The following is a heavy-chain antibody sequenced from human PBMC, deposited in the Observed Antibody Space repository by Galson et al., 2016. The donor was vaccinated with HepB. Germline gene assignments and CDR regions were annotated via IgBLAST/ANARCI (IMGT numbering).Heavy chain of an antibody. D-gene: IGHD2-15*01. CDR1: GFTFSSYG. J-gene: IGHJ6*02. V-gene: IGHV3-33*01. Sequence: SLRLSCAASGFTFSSYGIHWVRQAPGKGLEWVAVIWYDGSDKYYADSVKGRFTISRDNSKNTLNLQINSLRAEDTAVYYCVRDVGRMVEGNGMDVWGQGTTVTVSS. CDR2: IWYDGSDK. CDR3: VRDVGRMVEGNGMDV.